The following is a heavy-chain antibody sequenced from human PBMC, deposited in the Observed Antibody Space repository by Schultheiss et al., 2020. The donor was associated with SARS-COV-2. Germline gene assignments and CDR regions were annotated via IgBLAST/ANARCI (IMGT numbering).Heavy chain of an antibody. CDR3: TRSLPAPSTTTRFPFDL. D-gene: IGHD3-3*01. CDR2: ISHDSIWR. J-gene: IGHJ3*01. V-gene: IGHV3-30*03. Sequence: GESLKISCAGSAFTFSSYAMHWVRQSPGKGLEWLTAISHDSIWRHFADSVNGRFTISRDNSRDTTYLQMNSLRLEDTGVYFCTRSLPAPSTTTRFPFDLWGHGTMVTVSS. CDR1: AFTFSSYA.